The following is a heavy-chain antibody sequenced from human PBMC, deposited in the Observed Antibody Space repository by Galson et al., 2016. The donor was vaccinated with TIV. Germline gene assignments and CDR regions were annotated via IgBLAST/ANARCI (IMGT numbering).Heavy chain of an antibody. Sequence: SLRLSCAASGFTFSGYVMYWVRQAPGKGLEWVAVISYDGSEKYYADSVKGRFTISRDNSKNTLYLQMNSLRAEDTAVYYCFIGHYSDSWGQGTRVTVSS. CDR2: ISYDGSEK. CDR1: GFTFSGYV. D-gene: IGHD3-16*02. CDR3: FIGHYSDS. J-gene: IGHJ4*02. V-gene: IGHV3-30*03.